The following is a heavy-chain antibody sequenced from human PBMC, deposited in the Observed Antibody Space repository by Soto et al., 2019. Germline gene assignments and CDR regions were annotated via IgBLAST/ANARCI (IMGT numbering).Heavy chain of an antibody. CDR3: ARVGPWVPYYYDSSPYTFENWFDP. V-gene: IGHV4-38-2*01. CDR1: GYSISSGYY. CDR2: IYHGGST. Sequence: SETLSLTCAVSGYSISSGYYWGWLRQPPGKGLERIVSIYHGGSTYDNPSLTSRVTLSIDMTNNHVSLILNSVTAAETAVYYCARVGPWVPYYYDSSPYTFENWFDPWGQGTLVTVSS. D-gene: IGHD3-22*01. J-gene: IGHJ5*02.